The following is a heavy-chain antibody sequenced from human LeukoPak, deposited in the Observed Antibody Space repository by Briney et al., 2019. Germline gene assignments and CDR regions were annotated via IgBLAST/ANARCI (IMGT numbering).Heavy chain of an antibody. CDR2: IYYSGST. CDR3: ARFPPVPAAKEVTATPEDY. V-gene: IGHV4-59*01. J-gene: IGHJ4*02. D-gene: IGHD2-2*01. CDR1: GGSISSYY. Sequence: ASETLSLTCTVSGGSISSYYWSWIRQPPGKGLEWIGYIYYSGSTNYNPSLKSRVTISVDTSKNQFSLKLSSVTAADTAVYYCARFPPVPAAKEVTATPEDYWGQGTLVTVSS.